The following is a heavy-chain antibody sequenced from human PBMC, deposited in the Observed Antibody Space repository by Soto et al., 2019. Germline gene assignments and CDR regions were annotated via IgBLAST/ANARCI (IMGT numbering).Heavy chain of an antibody. CDR1: GFTFTSSA. J-gene: IGHJ6*02. CDR2: IVVGSGNT. CDR3: AAANLGYGMDV. V-gene: IGHV1-58*01. Sequence: GASVKVSCKASGFTFTSSAAHWVRHPRGQRLEWIGWIVVGSGNTNYAQKSQERVTITRYMSTSTAYMELSSLRSEDTAVYYCAAANLGYGMDVWGQGTTVTVSS.